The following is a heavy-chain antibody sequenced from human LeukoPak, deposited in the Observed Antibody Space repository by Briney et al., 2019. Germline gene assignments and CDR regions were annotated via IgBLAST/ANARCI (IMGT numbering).Heavy chain of an antibody. CDR1: GYTFTGYY. V-gene: IGHV1-2*02. D-gene: IGHD6-13*01. CDR3: ARAFSSSSWYLHAFDI. Sequence: ASVKVSCKASGYTFTGYYMHWVRQAPGQGLEWMGWINPNSGGTNYAQKFQGRVTMTRDTSISTAYMELSRLRSDDTPVYYCARAFSSSSWYLHAFDIWGQGTMVTVSS. J-gene: IGHJ3*02. CDR2: INPNSGGT.